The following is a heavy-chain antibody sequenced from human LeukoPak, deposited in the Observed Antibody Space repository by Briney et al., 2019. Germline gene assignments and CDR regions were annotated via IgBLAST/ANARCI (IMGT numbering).Heavy chain of an antibody. CDR2: INPNSGGT. CDR3: ARDRFVLLWFGELLDYYGMDV. D-gene: IGHD3-10*01. J-gene: IGHJ6*02. Sequence: ASVKVSCKASGYTFTGYYMHWVRQAPRQGLEWMGWINPNSGGTNYAQKFQGRVTMTRDTSISTAYMELSRLRSDDTAVYYCARDRFVLLWFGELLDYYGMDVWGQGTTVTVSS. CDR1: GYTFTGYY. V-gene: IGHV1-2*02.